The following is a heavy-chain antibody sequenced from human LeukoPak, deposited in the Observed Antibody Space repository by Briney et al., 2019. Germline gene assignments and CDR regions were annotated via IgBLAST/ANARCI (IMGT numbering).Heavy chain of an antibody. V-gene: IGHV4-34*01. CDR3: ARRGRVGAMTY. D-gene: IGHD1-26*01. CDR2: INHSGST. CDR1: GGSFSGYY. J-gene: IGHJ4*02. Sequence: PSETLSLTCAVYGGSFSGYYWSWIRQPPGKGLEWIGEINHSGSTNYNPSLKSRVTISVDTSKNQFSLKLSSVTAADTAVYYCARRGRVGAMTYWGQGTLVTVSS.